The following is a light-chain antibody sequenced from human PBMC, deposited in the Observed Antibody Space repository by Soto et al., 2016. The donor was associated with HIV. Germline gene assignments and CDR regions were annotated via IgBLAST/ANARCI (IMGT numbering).Light chain of an antibody. V-gene: IGLV3-1*01. CDR3: QVWDSNTVI. CDR1: KLGNKY. CDR2: EDT. J-gene: IGLJ2*01. Sequence: SYELIQSPSVSVSPGQTVNITCSGEKLGNKYVCWYQQKSGQSPILVIYEDTKRPPGIPERLSGSNSGNTATLTINETQAMDEAEYFCQVWDSNTVIFGGGTKLTVL.